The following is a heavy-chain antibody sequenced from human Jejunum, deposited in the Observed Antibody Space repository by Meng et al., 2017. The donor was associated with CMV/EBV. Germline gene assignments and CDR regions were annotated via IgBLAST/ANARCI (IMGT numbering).Heavy chain of an antibody. CDR3: AKHQDGSGSYYNY. J-gene: IGHJ4*02. V-gene: IGHV3-23*01. D-gene: IGHD3-10*01. CDR2: ISGSGGST. Sequence: SVFPFSPNALSWVRPAPGKGLGWVSAISGSGGSTYYADSVKGRFTISRDDSKNTLYLQMNSLRAEDTAIYYCAKHQDGSGSYYNYWGQGMMVTVSS. CDR1: VFPFSPNA.